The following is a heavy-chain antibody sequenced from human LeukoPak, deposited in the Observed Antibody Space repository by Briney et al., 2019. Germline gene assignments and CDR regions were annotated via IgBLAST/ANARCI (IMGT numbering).Heavy chain of an antibody. V-gene: IGHV4-31*03. D-gene: IGHD6-6*01. CDR1: GGSISSGGYY. Sequence: PSETLCLTCTVSGGSISSGGYYWRWIRQHPGKGLEWIGYIYYSGSTYYNPSLKSRVTISVDTSKNQFSLKLSSVTAADTAVYYCARALYSSSAGWFDPWGQGTLVTVSS. CDR3: ARALYSSSAGWFDP. J-gene: IGHJ5*02. CDR2: IYYSGST.